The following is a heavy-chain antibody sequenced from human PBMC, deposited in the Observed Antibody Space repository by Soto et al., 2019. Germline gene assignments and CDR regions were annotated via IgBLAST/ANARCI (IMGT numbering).Heavy chain of an antibody. V-gene: IGHV3-30*18. CDR2: ISYDGSNK. J-gene: IGHJ6*02. CDR3: AKDTSWGSSSSYYGMDV. CDR1: GFTFSSYG. D-gene: IGHD6-6*01. Sequence: GGSLRLSCAASGFTFSSYGMHWVRQAPGKGLEWVAVISYDGSNKYYADSVKGRFTISRDNSKNTLYPQMNSLRAEDTAVYYCAKDTSWGSSSSYYGMDVWGQGTTVTVSS.